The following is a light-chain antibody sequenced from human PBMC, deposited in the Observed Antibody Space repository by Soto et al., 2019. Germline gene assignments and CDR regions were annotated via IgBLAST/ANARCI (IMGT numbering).Light chain of an antibody. CDR1: QSVSSH. CDR2: DAS. V-gene: IGKV3-11*01. J-gene: IGKJ5*01. Sequence: IVLTQSPATLSLSPGERATLSCRASQSVSSHLAWFQQRPGQAPRLLIYDASNRATGIPARFSGRGSGTDFTLTISSLEPEDFAVYYCQQRSSAITFGQGTRPEI. CDR3: QQRSSAIT.